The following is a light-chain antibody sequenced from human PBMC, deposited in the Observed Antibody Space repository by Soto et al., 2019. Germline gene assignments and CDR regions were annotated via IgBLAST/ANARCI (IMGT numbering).Light chain of an antibody. Sequence: QSVLTQPPSVSGSPGQSVAVSCTGTSSDVGSYNRVSWYQQPPGTAPKLMIYEVSNRPSGVPDRFSGSKSGNTASLTISGLQAEDEADYYCSSFTSDTPYVFGTWTKVTVL. CDR1: SSDVGSYNR. J-gene: IGLJ1*01. CDR3: SSFTSDTPYV. CDR2: EVS. V-gene: IGLV2-18*02.